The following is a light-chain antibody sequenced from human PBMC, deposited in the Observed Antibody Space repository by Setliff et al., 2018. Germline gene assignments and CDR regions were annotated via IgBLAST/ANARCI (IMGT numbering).Light chain of an antibody. CDR2: NVS. V-gene: IGLV2-14*03. Sequence: SVLTQPAAVSGSPGQSITIPCAGTNRDVGGYDYVSWYQQHPDKAPKLIIYNVSGRPSGVSHRFSGSKSDNTASLTISGLQAEDEADYYCNAYTSRSTYVFGSGTKVTVL. CDR1: NRDVGGYDY. J-gene: IGLJ1*01. CDR3: NAYTSRSTYV.